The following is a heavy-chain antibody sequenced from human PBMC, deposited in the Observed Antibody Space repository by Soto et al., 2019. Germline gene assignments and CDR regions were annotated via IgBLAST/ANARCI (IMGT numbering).Heavy chain of an antibody. Sequence: SETLSLTCTVSDDSSSSYKWSWIRQPPGRRLEWIGYIDSSGGTSYNPSLQSRVTISVDTSTKQFSLKLSSVTAADTAVYYCARRIVATETFDYWGQGTLVT. V-gene: IGHV4-59*08. CDR3: ARRIVATETFDY. CDR1: DDSSSSYK. D-gene: IGHD5-12*01. CDR2: IDSSGGT. J-gene: IGHJ4*02.